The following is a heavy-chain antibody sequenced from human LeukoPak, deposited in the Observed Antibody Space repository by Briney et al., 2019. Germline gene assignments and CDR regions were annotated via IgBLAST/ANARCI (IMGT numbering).Heavy chain of an antibody. CDR3: ARDGTPSYSGSYKDAFDI. Sequence: GGSLRLSCAASGFTSSDYYMSWIRQAPGKGLEWVSYISSSGSTIYYADSVKGRFTISRDNAKNSLYLQMNSLRAEDTAVYYCARDGTPSYSGSYKDAFDIWGQGTMVTVSS. CDR1: GFTSSDYY. V-gene: IGHV3-11*01. D-gene: IGHD1-26*01. J-gene: IGHJ3*02. CDR2: ISSSGSTI.